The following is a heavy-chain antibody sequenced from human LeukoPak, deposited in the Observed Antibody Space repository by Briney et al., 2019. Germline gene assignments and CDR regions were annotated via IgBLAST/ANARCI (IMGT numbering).Heavy chain of an antibody. Sequence: PGRSLRLSCAASGFTFDDYAMHWVRQAPGKGLEWVSGISWNSGSIGYADSVKGRFTISRDNAKNSLYLQMNSLRAEDTAVYYCARDGPNDYGDYRWDDAFDIWGQGTMVTVSS. D-gene: IGHD4-17*01. CDR2: ISWNSGSI. CDR1: GFTFDDYA. CDR3: ARDGPNDYGDYRWDDAFDI. V-gene: IGHV3-9*01. J-gene: IGHJ3*02.